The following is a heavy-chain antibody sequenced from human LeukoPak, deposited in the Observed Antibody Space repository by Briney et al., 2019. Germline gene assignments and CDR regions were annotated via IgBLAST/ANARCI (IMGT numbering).Heavy chain of an antibody. J-gene: IGHJ6*03. D-gene: IGHD3-3*01. V-gene: IGHV4-59*01. CDR2: IFYTGST. Sequence: PSETLSLTCTVSGGSISSYYWSWIRQPPGKGLEWIGYIFYTGSTNYNPSLESRVTISVLTSKNRFSLKLSSVTAADTAVYYCARLRFLERYYYYMDVWGKGTTVTVSS. CDR1: GGSISSYY. CDR3: ARLRFLERYYYYMDV.